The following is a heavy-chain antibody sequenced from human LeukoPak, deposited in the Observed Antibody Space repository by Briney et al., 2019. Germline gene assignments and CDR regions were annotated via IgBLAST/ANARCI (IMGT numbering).Heavy chain of an antibody. D-gene: IGHD3-3*01. Sequence: GGSLRHSCAASGFTLSSYWMHWVRQAPGKGLVWVSRINSDGSTTSYADSVKGRFTISRDTAKNTLYLQMNSLRAEDTAVYYCARESRSNYDFWSGYHFDYWGQGTLVTVSS. J-gene: IGHJ4*02. V-gene: IGHV3-74*01. CDR1: GFTLSSYW. CDR3: ARESRSNYDFWSGYHFDY. CDR2: INSDGSTT.